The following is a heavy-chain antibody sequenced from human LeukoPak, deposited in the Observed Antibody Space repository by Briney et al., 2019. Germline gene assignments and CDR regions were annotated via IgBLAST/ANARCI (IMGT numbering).Heavy chain of an antibody. J-gene: IGHJ3*02. D-gene: IGHD5-18*01. V-gene: IGHV3-23*03. CDR1: GFTFSSYA. Sequence: GGSLRLSCAASGFTFSSYAMSWVRQAPGKGLEWVSVIYSGGDTYYADSVKGRFTISRHDSKNTLYLQMNSLRTEDTAIYYCARVAYTYGYSQAFDIWGQGTMVTVSS. CDR3: ARVAYTYGYSQAFDI. CDR2: IYSGGDT.